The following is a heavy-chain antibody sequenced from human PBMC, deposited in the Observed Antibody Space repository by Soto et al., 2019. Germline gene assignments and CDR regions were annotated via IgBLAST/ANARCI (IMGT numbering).Heavy chain of an antibody. CDR2: VNPSGGHT. J-gene: IGHJ4*02. V-gene: IGHV1-46*01. CDR3: ARGGHVVVVTAAFDY. Sequence: QVQLMQSGAEVKKPGASVKVSCKASGDTFTNYYIHWVRQAPGQGLEWMGTVNPSGGHTTYSQNFLGRVTMTRDTSTSTLYMELTSLTFDDTAVYYCARGGHVVVVTAAFDYWGQGTLVTVSS. D-gene: IGHD2-21*02. CDR1: GDTFTNYY.